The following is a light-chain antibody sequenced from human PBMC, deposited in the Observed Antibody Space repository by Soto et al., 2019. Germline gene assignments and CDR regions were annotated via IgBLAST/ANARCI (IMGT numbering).Light chain of an antibody. CDR2: EIN. Sequence: QSVLTQPPSASGSPGQSATISCTGTSSDVGAYDYVSWYQQHPGKAPKLMIYEINKRPSGVPDRFSGSKSGNTASLTVSGLQAEDEADYYCSSFAGSNNFPYVFGTGTKVTV. V-gene: IGLV2-8*01. CDR3: SSFAGSNNFPYV. J-gene: IGLJ1*01. CDR1: SSDVGAYDY.